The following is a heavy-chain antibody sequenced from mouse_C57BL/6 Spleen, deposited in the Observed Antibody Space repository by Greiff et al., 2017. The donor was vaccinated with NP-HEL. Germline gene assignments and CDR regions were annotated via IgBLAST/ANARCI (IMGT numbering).Heavy chain of an antibody. V-gene: IGHV1-15*01. J-gene: IGHJ2*01. CDR2: IDPETGGT. Sequence: QVQLQQSGAELVRPGASVTLSCKASGYTFTDYEMHWVKQTPAHGLEWIGAIDPETGGTAYNQKFKGKAILTADKSSSTAYMELRSLTSEDSAVYYCTRFYYGSSYNYWGQGTTLTVSS. CDR3: TRFYYGSSYNY. D-gene: IGHD1-1*01. CDR1: GYTFTDYE.